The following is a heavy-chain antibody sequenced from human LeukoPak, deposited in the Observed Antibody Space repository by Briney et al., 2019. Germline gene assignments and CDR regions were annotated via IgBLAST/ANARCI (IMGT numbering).Heavy chain of an antibody. Sequence: SVKVSCKASGGTFSSYAISWVRQAPGRGLEWMGGIIPIFGTANYAQKFQGRVTITADESTSTAYMELSSLRSEDTAVYYCARATFMDPPSSSGWSYYYYYGMDVWGQGTTVTVSS. V-gene: IGHV1-69*13. CDR2: IIPIFGTA. D-gene: IGHD6-19*01. CDR1: GGTFSSYA. J-gene: IGHJ6*02. CDR3: ARATFMDPPSSSGWSYYYYYGMDV.